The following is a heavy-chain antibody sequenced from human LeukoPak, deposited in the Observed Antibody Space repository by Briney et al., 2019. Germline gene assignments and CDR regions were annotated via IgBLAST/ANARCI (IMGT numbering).Heavy chain of an antibody. D-gene: IGHD3-10*01. Sequence: SQTLSLTCTVSGDSISSGHRYWSWIRQPPGKGLECIGYIYYSGTTYYNPSLKSRVNISIDTSKNQFSLKLNSVTAADTAVYYCARQDYYGSGSYLDYWGQGSLVTVSS. CDR3: ARQDYYGSGSYLDY. CDR1: GDSISSGHRY. CDR2: IYYSGTT. J-gene: IGHJ4*02. V-gene: IGHV4-30-4*08.